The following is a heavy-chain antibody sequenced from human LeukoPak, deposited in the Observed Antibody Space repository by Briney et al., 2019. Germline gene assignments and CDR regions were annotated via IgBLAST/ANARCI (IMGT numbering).Heavy chain of an antibody. CDR2: ISSSGSTI. J-gene: IGHJ6*03. V-gene: IGHV3-11*01. CDR1: GFTFSDYY. Sequence: PGGSLRLSCAASGFTFSDYYMSWIHQAPGKGLEWVSYISSSGSTIYYADSVKGRFTISRDNAKNSLYLQMNSLRAEDTAVYYCARYTTYYYYMDVWGKGTTVTVSS. CDR3: ARYTTYYYYMDV. D-gene: IGHD2-2*02.